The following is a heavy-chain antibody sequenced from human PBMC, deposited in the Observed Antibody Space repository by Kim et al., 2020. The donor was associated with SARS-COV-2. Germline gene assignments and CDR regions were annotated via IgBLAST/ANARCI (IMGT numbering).Heavy chain of an antibody. CDR2: ITYDGRNK. D-gene: IGHD2-21*02. J-gene: IGHJ4*02. CDR1: GFTFSSYG. V-gene: IGHV3-30*03. CDR3: ARAMTVVTPTFDY. Sequence: GGSLRLSCAASGFTFSSYGMHWVRQAPGKGLEWMAAITYDGRNKYYVDPVKGRFAISRDNSKNSLFLQMNSLRAEDTAVYYCARAMTVVTPTFDYWGQGTLVTVSS.